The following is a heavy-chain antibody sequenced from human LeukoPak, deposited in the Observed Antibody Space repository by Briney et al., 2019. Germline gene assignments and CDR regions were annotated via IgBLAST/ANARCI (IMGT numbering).Heavy chain of an antibody. CDR1: GGSISSYY. V-gene: IGHV4-59*12. CDR2: IYYSGST. Sequence: SETLSLTCTVSGGSISSYYWSWIRQPPGKGLEWIAYIYYSGSTNYNPSLQSRVTISVDTSKNQFSLKLSSVTAADTAVYYCARRKLRYFDWLSWRDAFDIWGQGTMVTVSS. CDR3: ARRKLRYFDWLSWRDAFDI. D-gene: IGHD3-9*01. J-gene: IGHJ3*02.